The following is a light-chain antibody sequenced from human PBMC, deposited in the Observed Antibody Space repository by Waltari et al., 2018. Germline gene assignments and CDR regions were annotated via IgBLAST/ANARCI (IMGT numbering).Light chain of an antibody. CDR3: QQYYSSPWT. J-gene: IGKJ1*01. Sequence: DIVMTQSPDSLSVSLGERATINCKSSQNVLYSSNNRNYLVWYQVKPGQPPKVLIYWASMRENGVPDRFSGSGSGTDFTLTINSLQAEDMAVYYCQQYYSSPWTFGQGTKVEIK. CDR2: WAS. V-gene: IGKV4-1*01. CDR1: QNVLYSSNNRNY.